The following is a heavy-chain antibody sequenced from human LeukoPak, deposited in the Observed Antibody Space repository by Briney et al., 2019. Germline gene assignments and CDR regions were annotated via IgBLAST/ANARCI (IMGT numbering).Heavy chain of an antibody. D-gene: IGHD6-19*01. CDR1: GYTFTSYY. CDR2: IIPIFGTA. CDR3: ARGRMAGTYVFDY. J-gene: IGHJ4*02. Sequence: SVKVSCKASGYTFTSYYMHWVRQAPGQGLEWMGGIIPIFGTANYAQKFQGRVTITADESTSTAYMELSSLRSEDAAVYYCARGRMAGTYVFDYWGQGTLVTVSS. V-gene: IGHV1-69*13.